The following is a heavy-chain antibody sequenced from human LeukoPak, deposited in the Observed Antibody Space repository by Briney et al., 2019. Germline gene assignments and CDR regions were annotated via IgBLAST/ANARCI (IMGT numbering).Heavy chain of an antibody. D-gene: IGHD3-22*01. J-gene: IGHJ1*01. Sequence: ASVKVPCKASGYSFTGYYIHWVRQAPGQGLEWMAWINPNSGDTNFAQKFQGWVTMTRDTSISTVYMELSRLRSDDTAVFFCARGYYDSSDFEYFQHWGQGTLVTVSS. CDR3: ARGYYDSSDFEYFQH. CDR2: INPNSGDT. V-gene: IGHV1-2*04. CDR1: GYSFTGYY.